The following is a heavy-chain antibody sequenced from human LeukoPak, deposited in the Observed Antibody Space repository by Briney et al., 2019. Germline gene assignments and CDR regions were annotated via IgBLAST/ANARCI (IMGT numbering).Heavy chain of an antibody. Sequence: SVKVSCKGSGGTFISYAISWVRQAPGKGGEWMGGINPIFGTANYAQKFQGRVTITTDESTSTAYMELSSLRSEDTAVYYCARGRGGSFDYWGQGTLVTVSS. CDR1: GGTFISYA. CDR3: ARGRGGSFDY. CDR2: INPIFGTA. V-gene: IGHV1-69*05. J-gene: IGHJ4*02. D-gene: IGHD2-15*01.